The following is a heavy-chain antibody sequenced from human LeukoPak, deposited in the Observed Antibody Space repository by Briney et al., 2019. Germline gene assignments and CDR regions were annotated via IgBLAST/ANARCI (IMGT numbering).Heavy chain of an antibody. V-gene: IGHV1-69*04. CDR1: GGTFSSYA. J-gene: IGHJ5*02. CDR2: IIPILGIA. D-gene: IGHD4-17*01. Sequence: SVTVSCKASGGTFSSYAISWVRQAPGQGLEWMGRIIPILGIANYAQKFQGRVTITADKSTSTAYMELSSLRSEDTAVYYCARRGIDYGDSTAFDPWGQGTLVTVSS. CDR3: ARRGIDYGDSTAFDP.